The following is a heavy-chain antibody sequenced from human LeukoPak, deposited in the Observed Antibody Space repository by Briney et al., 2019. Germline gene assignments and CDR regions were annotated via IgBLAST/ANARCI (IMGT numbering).Heavy chain of an antibody. CDR3: ARQRWFGVARAFDI. D-gene: IGHD3-10*01. CDR2: IYPGDSDT. CDR1: GYSFTTYW. J-gene: IGHJ3*02. Sequence: GESLKISCKLSGYSFTTYWIGWVRQMPGKGLEWMGIIYPGDSDTKYSPSFQGQVTISADKSISTAYLQWSSLKASDTAMYYCARQRWFGVARAFDIWGQGTMVTVSS. V-gene: IGHV5-51*01.